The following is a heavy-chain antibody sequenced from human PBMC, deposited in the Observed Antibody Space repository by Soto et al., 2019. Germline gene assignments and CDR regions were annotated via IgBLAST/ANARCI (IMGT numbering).Heavy chain of an antibody. J-gene: IGHJ2*01. CDR1: GYTFTSHW. CDR2: IYPGDFDT. V-gene: IGHV5-51*01. Sequence: GESLKISCTGSGYTFTSHWIGWVRQLNGKGLEWMGIIYPGDFDTRYSPSFQGQVTVSADKSINTAYLQWNSLKASDTAMYYCAVGTADYGSQYFDLWGRGTLVTVSS. CDR3: AVGTADYGSQYFDL. D-gene: IGHD4-17*01.